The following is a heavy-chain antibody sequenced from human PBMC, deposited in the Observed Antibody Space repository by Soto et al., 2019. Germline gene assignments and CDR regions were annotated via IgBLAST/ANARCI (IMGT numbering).Heavy chain of an antibody. CDR3: ARESGGATATLDYYYFYMDV. D-gene: IGHD5-12*01. J-gene: IGHJ6*03. Sequence: QVQLVQSGAEVRKPGASVTVSCRSSGDSFNDYYIHWVRQAPGQGFEWMGWINPNGGVTKNAQKFQGGGSLTRDTSIRTVYMQLSRLRSADTAVYYCARESGGATATLDYYYFYMDVWGTGTTVTVSS. CDR2: INPNGGVT. V-gene: IGHV1-2*02. CDR1: GDSFNDYY.